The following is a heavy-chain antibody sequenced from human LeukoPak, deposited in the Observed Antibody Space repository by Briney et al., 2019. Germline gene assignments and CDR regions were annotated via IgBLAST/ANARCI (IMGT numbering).Heavy chain of an antibody. J-gene: IGHJ4*02. CDR1: GFTVSSNY. CDR2: IYSGGNT. V-gene: IGHV3-53*01. D-gene: IGHD3-22*01. Sequence: PGGSLRLFCAASGFTVSSNYMSCVRQAPGKGLEWVSVIYSGGNTYYADSVKGRFTISRDNSKNTLYLQMNSLRAEDTAVYYCARAVSSGYDPFDYWGQGTLVTVSS. CDR3: ARAVSSGYDPFDY.